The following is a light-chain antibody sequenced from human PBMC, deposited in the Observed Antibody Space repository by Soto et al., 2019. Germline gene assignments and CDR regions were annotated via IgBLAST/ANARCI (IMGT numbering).Light chain of an antibody. CDR3: QQYNNWTPWT. CDR2: GAS. J-gene: IGKJ2*02. Sequence: EIVMTQSPATLSVSPGERATLSCRASQSVSSNLAWYQQKPGQAPSLLIYGASNRATGIPARFSGSGSGTEFTLTISCLQSEYFAVYYCQQYNNWTPWTFGQGTKLEIK. V-gene: IGKV3-15*01. CDR1: QSVSSN.